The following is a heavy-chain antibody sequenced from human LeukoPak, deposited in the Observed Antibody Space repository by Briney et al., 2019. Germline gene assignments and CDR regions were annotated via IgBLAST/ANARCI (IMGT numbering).Heavy chain of an antibody. D-gene: IGHD3-10*01. V-gene: IGHV1-69*04. CDR3: ARDGSGVWFDY. Sequence: SVKVSCKASGGTFSSYAISWVRQAPGQGLEWMGRIIPILGIANYAQKFQGRVTLTTETSTSTAYMELRSLRSDDTAVYFCARDGSGVWFDYWGQGTLVTVSS. CDR2: IIPILGIA. CDR1: GGTFSSYA. J-gene: IGHJ4*02.